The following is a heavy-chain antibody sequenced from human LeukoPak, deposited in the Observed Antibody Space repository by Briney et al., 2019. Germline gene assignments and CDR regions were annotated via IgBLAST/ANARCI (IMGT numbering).Heavy chain of an antibody. CDR2: ISSSSSTI. Sequence: GGSLRLSCAASGFTFSSYSMNWVRQAPGKGLEWASYISSSSSTIYYADSVKGRFTISRDNAKNSLYLQMNSLRDEDTAVYYCARDRDIVVVPTRLDYWDQGTLVTVSS. CDR3: ARDRDIVVVPTRLDY. CDR1: GFTFSSYS. J-gene: IGHJ4*02. D-gene: IGHD2-2*01. V-gene: IGHV3-48*02.